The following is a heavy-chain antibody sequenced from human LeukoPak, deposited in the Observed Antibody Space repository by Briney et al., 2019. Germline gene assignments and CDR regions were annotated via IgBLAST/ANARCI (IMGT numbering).Heavy chain of an antibody. CDR3: TTGVSHGGLS. J-gene: IGHJ4*02. V-gene: IGHV3-30*02. D-gene: IGHD3-10*01. CDR2: IRYDGSNK. CDR1: GFTFSSYG. Sequence: GGSLRLSCAASGFTFSSYGMHWVRQAPGRGLEWVAFIRYDGSNKYYADSVKGRFTISRDNSKNTLYLQMNSLKTEDTAVYYCTTGVSHGGLSWGQGTLVTVSS.